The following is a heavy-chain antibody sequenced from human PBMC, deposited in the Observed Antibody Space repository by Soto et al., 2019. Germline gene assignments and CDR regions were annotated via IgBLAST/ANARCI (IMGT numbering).Heavy chain of an antibody. CDR3: AKRVGLRGGNWFDP. CDR2: VYYSGST. J-gene: IGHJ5*02. Sequence: QLQLQESGPGLVKPSETLSLTCIVSGGSISSSSDYWGWIRQPPGKGLEWIASVYYSGSTYCNPSLRSRVTISVDTSKNQFSLKLSSVTAADTAVYYCAKRVGLRGGNWFDPWGQGTLVTVSS. CDR1: GGSISSSSDY. D-gene: IGHD5-12*01. V-gene: IGHV4-39*01.